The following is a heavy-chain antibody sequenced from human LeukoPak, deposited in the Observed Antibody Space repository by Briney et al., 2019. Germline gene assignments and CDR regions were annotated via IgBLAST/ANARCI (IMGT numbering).Heavy chain of an antibody. V-gene: IGHV1-69*05. D-gene: IGHD3-22*01. Sequence: ASVTVSLKSTVCTLINYAISWVGQARGQGGEGMGGIIPIFGTANYAQKFQGRVTITTDESTSTAYIELISLRSEDTAVYYCARAGHYYDSSGYYSFDYWGQGTLVTVSS. CDR1: VCTLINYA. J-gene: IGHJ4*02. CDR2: IIPIFGTA. CDR3: ARAGHYYDSSGYYSFDY.